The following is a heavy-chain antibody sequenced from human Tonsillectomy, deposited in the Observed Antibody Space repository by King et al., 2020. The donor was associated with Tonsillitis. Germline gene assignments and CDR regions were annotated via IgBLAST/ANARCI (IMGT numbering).Heavy chain of an antibody. CDR2: MSHDGSNE. CDR1: GFTFSNYA. J-gene: IGHJ4*02. Sequence: VQLVESGGGVVQSGRSLRLSCAASGFTFSNYAMHWVRQAPGKGLEWVAVMSHDGSNEYYADSVKGRFTISRDNSKNTLYLQMNSLRTEDTAVYYCAREDYGENYFDYWGQGALVTVSS. D-gene: IGHD4-17*01. V-gene: IGHV3-30-3*01. CDR3: AREDYGENYFDY.